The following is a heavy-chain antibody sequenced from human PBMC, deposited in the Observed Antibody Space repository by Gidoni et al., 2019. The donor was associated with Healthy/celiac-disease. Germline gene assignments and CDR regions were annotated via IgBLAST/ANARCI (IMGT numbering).Heavy chain of an antibody. CDR3: ARGGAYCSGGSCPLGANYGMDV. Sequence: QVPLVESGGGVVQPGRSLRLSCAASGFTFSSYGMHWVRQAPGKGLEWVAVIWYDGSNKYYADSVKGRFTISRDNSKNTLYLQMNSLRAEDTAVYYCARGGAYCSGGSCPLGANYGMDVWGQGTTVTVSS. D-gene: IGHD2-15*01. J-gene: IGHJ6*02. V-gene: IGHV3-33*01. CDR1: GFTFSSYG. CDR2: IWYDGSNK.